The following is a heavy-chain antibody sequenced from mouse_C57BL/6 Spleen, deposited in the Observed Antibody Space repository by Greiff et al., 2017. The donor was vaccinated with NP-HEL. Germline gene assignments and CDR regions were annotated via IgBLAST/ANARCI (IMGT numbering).Heavy chain of an antibody. CDR3: ARGGNYGVFDY. Sequence: EVQLQQPGPELVKPGASVKISCKASGYTFTDYYMNWVKQSHGKSLEWIGDINPNNGGTSYNQKFKGKATLTVDKSSSTAYMELRSLTSEDSAVYYCARGGNYGVFDYWGQGTTLTVSS. CDR1: GYTFTDYY. D-gene: IGHD1-1*01. V-gene: IGHV1-26*01. J-gene: IGHJ2*01. CDR2: INPNNGGT.